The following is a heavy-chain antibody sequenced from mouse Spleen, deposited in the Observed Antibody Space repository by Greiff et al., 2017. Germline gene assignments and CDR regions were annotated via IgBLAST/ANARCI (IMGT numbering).Heavy chain of an antibody. CDR2: INPSTGGT. CDR3: ARYGDYVGAMDY. CDR1: GYASTNYL. V-gene: IGHV1-54*01. D-gene: IGHD2-13*01. Sequence: QVQLQQSGAELVRPGTSVKVSCKASGYASTNYLIEWVKQRPGQGLEWIGEINPSTGGTTYNQKFKAKATLTVDKSSSTAYMQLKSLTSEDSAVYYCARYGDYVGAMDYWGQGTSVTVSS. J-gene: IGHJ4*01.